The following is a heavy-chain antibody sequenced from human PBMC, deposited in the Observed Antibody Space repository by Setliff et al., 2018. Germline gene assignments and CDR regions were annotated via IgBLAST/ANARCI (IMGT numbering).Heavy chain of an antibody. CDR3: AGGQPLVRKYYYYMDV. CDR2: INPSGGST. J-gene: IGHJ6*03. D-gene: IGHD3-10*01. V-gene: IGHV1-46*01. Sequence: ASVKVSCKASGYTFTSYYMHWVRQAPGQGLEWMGIINPSGGSTSYAQKFQGRVTMTRDESTSTAYMELSSLGSEDTAVYYCAGGQPLVRKYYYYMDVWGKGTTVTVSS. CDR1: GYTFTSYY.